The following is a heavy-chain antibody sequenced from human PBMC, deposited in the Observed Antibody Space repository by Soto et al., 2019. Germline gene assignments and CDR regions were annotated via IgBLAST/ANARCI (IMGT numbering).Heavy chain of an antibody. Sequence: QVQLQESGPGLVKPSQTLSLTCTVSGGSISSGGYYWSWIRQHPGKGLEWIGYIYYSGSTYYNPSLKSRVTISVDTSKNQFSLKLSSVTAADTAVYYCARDGCSGGSCYSSNWFDPWCQGTLVTVS. CDR1: GGSISSGGYY. V-gene: IGHV4-31*03. J-gene: IGHJ5*02. CDR2: IYYSGST. D-gene: IGHD2-15*01. CDR3: ARDGCSGGSCYSSNWFDP.